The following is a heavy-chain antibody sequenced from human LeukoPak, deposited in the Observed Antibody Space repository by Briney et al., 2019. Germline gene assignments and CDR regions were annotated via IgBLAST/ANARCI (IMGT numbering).Heavy chain of an antibody. CDR2: ISGSGDST. V-gene: IGHV3-23*01. J-gene: IGHJ4*02. CDR3: AKTRPLDSSSWSHGDY. D-gene: IGHD6-13*01. CDR1: GFTFSSYA. Sequence: PGRSLRLSCAASGFTFSSYAMSWVRQAPGKGLEWVSAISGSGDSTYYGDSVKGRFTISRDNSKNTLYLQMNSLRAEDTAVYYCAKTRPLDSSSWSHGDYWGQGTLATVSS.